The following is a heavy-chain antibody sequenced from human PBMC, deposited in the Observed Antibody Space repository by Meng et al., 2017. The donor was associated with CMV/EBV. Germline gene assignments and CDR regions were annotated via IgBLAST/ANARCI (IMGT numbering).Heavy chain of an antibody. J-gene: IGHJ5*02. CDR3: ARDIDIVVVPAAIVGLDP. D-gene: IGHD2-2*02. Sequence: TFSSYTSSWVRQAPGQGLEWMGRIIPILGIANYAQKFQGRVTITADKSTSTAYMELSSLRSEDTAVYYCARDIDIVVVPAAIVGLDPWGQGTLVTVSS. V-gene: IGHV1-69*04. CDR1: TFSSYT. CDR2: IIPILGIA.